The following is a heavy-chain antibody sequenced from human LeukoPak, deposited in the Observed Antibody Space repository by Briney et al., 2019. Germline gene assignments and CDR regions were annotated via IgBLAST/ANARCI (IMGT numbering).Heavy chain of an antibody. CDR1: GYAFTSYY. V-gene: IGHV1-46*01. CDR2: INPIGGST. J-gene: IGHJ3*02. Sequence: ASVKVSCKASGYAFTSYYMHWVRQAPGQGLEWMGIINPIGGSTSYAQKFQGRVTMTRDTSTSTVYMELSSLRSEDTAVYYCARAGIAVAGGGDAFDIWGQGTMVTVSS. CDR3: ARAGIAVAGGGDAFDI. D-gene: IGHD6-19*01.